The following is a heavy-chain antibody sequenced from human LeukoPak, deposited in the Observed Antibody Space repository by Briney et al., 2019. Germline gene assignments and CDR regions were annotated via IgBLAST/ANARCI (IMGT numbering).Heavy chain of an antibody. CDR3: ARNYDSSGYYLLFDY. CDR2: IYYSGST. Sequence: SETLSLTCTVSGGSISSSSYYWGWIRQPPGKGLERIGSIYYSGSTYYNPSLKSRVTISVDTSKNQFSLKLSSVTAADTAVYYCARNYDSSGYYLLFDYWGQGTLVTVSS. D-gene: IGHD3-22*01. J-gene: IGHJ4*02. V-gene: IGHV4-39*01. CDR1: GGSISSSSYY.